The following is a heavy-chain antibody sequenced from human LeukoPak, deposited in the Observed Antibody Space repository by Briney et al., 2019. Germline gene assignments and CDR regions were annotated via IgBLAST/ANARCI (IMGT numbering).Heavy chain of an antibody. CDR1: GGSFSGYY. CDR3: ARDFSEVRGSPVWFDP. V-gene: IGHV4-34*01. CDR2: INHSGST. D-gene: IGHD3-10*01. J-gene: IGHJ5*02. Sequence: PSETLSLTCAVYGGSFSGYYWSWIPQPPGKGLEWIGEINHSGSTNYNPSLKSRVTISVDTSKNQFSLKLSSVTAADTAVYYCARDFSEVRGSPVWFDPWGQGTLVTVSS.